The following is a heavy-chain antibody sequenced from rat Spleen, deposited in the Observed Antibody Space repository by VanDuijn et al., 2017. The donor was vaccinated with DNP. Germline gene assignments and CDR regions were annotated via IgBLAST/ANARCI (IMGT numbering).Heavy chain of an antibody. CDR2: IWNTGAT. Sequence: QVQLKESGPGLVQPSQTLSLTCTVAGFSLTSYYVHWVRQPPGKDLEWMGVIWNTGATQFNSALKSRLSVSRDTSKSQVFLKMNSLQTEDTAFYLCTGVDIYPGLPFEYWGQGVMVTVSS. CDR3: TGVDIYPGLPFEY. D-gene: IGHD1-4*01. V-gene: IGHV2-41*01. J-gene: IGHJ2*01. CDR1: GFSLTSYY.